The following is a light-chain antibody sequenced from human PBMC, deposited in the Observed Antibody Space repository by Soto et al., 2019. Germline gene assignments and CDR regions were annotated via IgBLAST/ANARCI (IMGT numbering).Light chain of an antibody. CDR3: QQRSNWPRT. J-gene: IGKJ1*01. CDR1: QSVSSSY. CDR2: DAS. Sequence: EIVLTQSPATLSLSPGERATPSCRASQSVSSSYLAWYQQKPGQAPRLLIYDASNRATGIPARFSGSGSGTDFTLTISSLEPEDFAVYYCQQRSNWPRTFGQGTKVDNK. V-gene: IGKV3-11*01.